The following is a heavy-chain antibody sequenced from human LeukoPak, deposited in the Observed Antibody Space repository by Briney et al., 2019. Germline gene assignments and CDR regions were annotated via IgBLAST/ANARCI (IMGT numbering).Heavy chain of an antibody. D-gene: IGHD2-15*01. Sequence: ASVKVSCKDSGYTFTGYYMHWVRQAPGQGLEWMGWINPNSGGTNYAQKFQGRVTMTRDTSISTAYMELSRLRSDDTAVYYCAKARYCSGGSCENWFDPWGQGTLVTVSS. CDR1: GYTFTGYY. V-gene: IGHV1-2*02. CDR2: INPNSGGT. J-gene: IGHJ5*02. CDR3: AKARYCSGGSCENWFDP.